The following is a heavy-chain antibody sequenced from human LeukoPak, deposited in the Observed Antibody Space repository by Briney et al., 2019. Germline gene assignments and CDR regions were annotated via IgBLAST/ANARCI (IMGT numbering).Heavy chain of an antibody. D-gene: IGHD5-24*01. Sequence: SETLSLTCAVYGGSFSGYYWSWIRQPPGKGLEWIGEINHSGSTNYNPSLKSRVTISVDTSKNQFSLKLSSVTAADTAVYYGARAGLGYNRNPDFDYWGQGTLVTVSS. CDR2: INHSGST. J-gene: IGHJ4*02. V-gene: IGHV4-34*01. CDR1: GGSFSGYY. CDR3: ARAGLGYNRNPDFDY.